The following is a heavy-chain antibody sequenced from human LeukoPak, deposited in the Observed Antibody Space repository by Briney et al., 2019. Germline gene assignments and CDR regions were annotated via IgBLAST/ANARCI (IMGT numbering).Heavy chain of an antibody. V-gene: IGHV3-30*18. CDR2: ISYDGSNK. D-gene: IGHD6-13*01. Sequence: PGGSLRLSCAASGFTLSSYGMHWVRQAPGKGLEWVAVISYDGSNKYYADSVKGRFTISRDNSKNTLYLQMNSLRAEDTAVYYCSKVIWGRQLVLSCDYWGQGTLVTVSS. J-gene: IGHJ4*02. CDR3: SKVIWGRQLVLSCDY. CDR1: GFTLSSYG.